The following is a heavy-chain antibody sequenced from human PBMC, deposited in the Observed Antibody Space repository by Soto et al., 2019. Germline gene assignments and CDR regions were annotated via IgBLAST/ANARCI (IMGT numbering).Heavy chain of an antibody. D-gene: IGHD2-2*01. Sequence: QVQLVQSGAEVKKPGASVKVSCKASGYTFTSYGISWVRQAPGQGLEWMGWISAYNCNTNYAQKLQGRVTMTTDTSTSTAYMERRSLRSDDTAVYYCARVNRGVVPAISEGWFDPWGQGTLVTVSS. J-gene: IGHJ5*02. CDR2: ISAYNCNT. CDR3: ARVNRGVVPAISEGWFDP. CDR1: GYTFTSYG. V-gene: IGHV1-18*01.